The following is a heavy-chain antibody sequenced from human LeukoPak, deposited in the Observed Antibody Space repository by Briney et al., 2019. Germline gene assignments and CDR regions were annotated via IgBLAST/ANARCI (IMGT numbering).Heavy chain of an antibody. D-gene: IGHD3-16*01. V-gene: IGHV3-48*04. CDR2: ITSSSSTI. Sequence: PGGSLRLSCAASGFTFSGYSMNWVRQAPGKGLEWISYITSSSSTIYYADSVKGLFTISRDNANNSLYLQMNSLRGEDTAVYYCARDQGGIDYWGQGTLVTVSS. CDR3: ARDQGGIDY. J-gene: IGHJ4*02. CDR1: GFTFSGYS.